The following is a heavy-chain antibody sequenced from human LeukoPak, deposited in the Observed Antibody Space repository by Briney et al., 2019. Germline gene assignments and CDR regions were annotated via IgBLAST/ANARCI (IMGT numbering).Heavy chain of an antibody. CDR3: ARDPSNTSGRYAYFDS. D-gene: IGHD6-19*01. CDR1: GFTFTNFG. CDR2: ISAYNGDT. J-gene: IGHJ4*02. Sequence: ASVKVSCKASGFTFTNFGITWVRQAPGQGLEWMGWISAYNGDTKNAQKFQGRVTMTTDTSTTTAYMELRSLRSDDTAIYFCARDPSNTSGRYAYFDSWGQGTWSPSPQ. V-gene: IGHV1-18*01.